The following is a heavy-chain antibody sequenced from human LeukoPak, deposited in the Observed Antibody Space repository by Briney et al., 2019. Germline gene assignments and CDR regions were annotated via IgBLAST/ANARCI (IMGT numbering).Heavy chain of an antibody. V-gene: IGHV1-69*13. D-gene: IGHD3-3*01. Sequence: SVKVSCKASGGTFSSYAISWVRQAPGQGLEWMGGIIPIFGTANYAQKFQGRVTITADESTSTAYMELSRLRSDDTAVYYCARGDFWSGYPHYMDVWGKGTTVTVSS. CDR3: ARGDFWSGYPHYMDV. CDR2: IIPIFGTA. CDR1: GGTFSSYA. J-gene: IGHJ6*03.